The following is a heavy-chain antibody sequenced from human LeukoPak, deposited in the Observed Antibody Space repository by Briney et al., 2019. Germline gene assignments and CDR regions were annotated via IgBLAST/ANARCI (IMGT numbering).Heavy chain of an antibody. J-gene: IGHJ4*02. CDR2: INHSGST. Sequence: SETLSLTCAVYGGSFSGYYWSWIRQPPGKGQEWIGEINHSGSTNYNPSLKSRVTISVDTSKNQFSLKLSSVTAADTAVYYCARVKDHYFDYWGQGTLVTVSS. V-gene: IGHV4-34*01. CDR1: GGSFSGYY. CDR3: ARVKDHYFDY.